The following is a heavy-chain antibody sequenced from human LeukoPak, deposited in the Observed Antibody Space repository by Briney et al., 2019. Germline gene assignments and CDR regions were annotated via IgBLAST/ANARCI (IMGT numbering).Heavy chain of an antibody. J-gene: IGHJ5*02. CDR2: IYYSGST. V-gene: IGHV4-59*11. CDR3: ARKEGYYDFWSGPNWFDP. D-gene: IGHD3-3*01. Sequence: SETLSLTCTVSGGSTSSHYWSWIRQPPGKGLEWIGYIYYSGSTNYNPSLKSRVTISVDTSKNQFSLKLSSVTAADTAVYYCARKEGYYDFWSGPNWFDPWGQGTLVTVSS. CDR1: GGSTSSHY.